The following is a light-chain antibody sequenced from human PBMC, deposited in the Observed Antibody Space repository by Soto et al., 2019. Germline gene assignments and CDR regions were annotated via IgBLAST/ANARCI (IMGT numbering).Light chain of an antibody. CDR1: QSISDS. V-gene: IGKV1-5*03. Sequence: DIKMTQSPSTLSASVGDRVTITCRASQSISDSLAWYQQKPGKAPKLLIYEASSLKSGVPSRFSDSRSGTEYTLTISSLQPDDFATYYCQQYNGYWTFGQGTKVEIK. CDR3: QQYNGYWT. J-gene: IGKJ1*01. CDR2: EAS.